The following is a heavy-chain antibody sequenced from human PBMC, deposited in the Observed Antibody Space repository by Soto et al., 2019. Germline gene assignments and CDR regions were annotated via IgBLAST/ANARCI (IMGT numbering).Heavy chain of an antibody. CDR2: IWYDGSNK. CDR3: ARELVAAAGKGYYYYGMDV. J-gene: IGHJ6*02. Sequence: PGGSLRLSCAASGFTFSSYGMHWVRQAPGKGLEWVAVIWYDGSNKYYADSVKGRFTISRDNSKNTLYLQMNSLRAEDTAVYYCARELVAAAGKGYYYYGMDVWGQGTTVTVSS. V-gene: IGHV3-33*01. D-gene: IGHD6-13*01. CDR1: GFTFSSYG.